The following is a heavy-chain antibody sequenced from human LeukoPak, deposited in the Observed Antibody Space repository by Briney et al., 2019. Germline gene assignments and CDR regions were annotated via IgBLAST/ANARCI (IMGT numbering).Heavy chain of an antibody. V-gene: IGHV3-7*01. CDR3: ARAPSGSYYYYMDV. D-gene: IGHD3-10*01. CDR1: GFTFSSYW. J-gene: IGHJ6*03. CDR2: IRQDGGEK. Sequence: GGSLRLSCAVSGFTFSSYWMNWVRQAPGKGLEWVASIRQDGGEKSYVDSVKGRFTISRDNTKNSLYLQINSLRAEDTAVYYCARAPSGSYYYYMDVWGKGTTVTVSS.